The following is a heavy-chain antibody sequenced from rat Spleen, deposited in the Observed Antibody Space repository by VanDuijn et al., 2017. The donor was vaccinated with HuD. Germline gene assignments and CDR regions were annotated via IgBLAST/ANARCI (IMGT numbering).Heavy chain of an antibody. CDR3: ARAGRNWELAY. V-gene: IGHV2-15*01. CDR1: GFSLTRYS. Sequence: QVQLKESGPGLVQPSETLSLTCTVSGFSLTRYSVSWVRQPSGKGLEWMGVIWTTSNTVYNSLLTSRLTITRDTSKSQIFVKMNSLQTEDTASYYCARAGRNWELAYWGQGTLVTVSS. D-gene: IGHD5-1*01. CDR2: IWTTSNT. J-gene: IGHJ3*01.